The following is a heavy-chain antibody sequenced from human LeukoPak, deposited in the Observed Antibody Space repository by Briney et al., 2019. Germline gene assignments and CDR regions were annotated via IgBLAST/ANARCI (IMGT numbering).Heavy chain of an antibody. J-gene: IGHJ5*02. D-gene: IGHD2-2*01. CDR1: GGTFSSYA. CDR3: ARDHQLPLLGWFDP. Sequence: ASVKVSCKASGGTFSSYAISWVRQAPGQGLEWMGWINPSSGGTNYAQKFQGRVTMTRDTSISTAYMELTRLTSDDTAVYYCARDHQLPLLGWFDPWGQGTLVTVSS. V-gene: IGHV1-2*02. CDR2: INPSSGGT.